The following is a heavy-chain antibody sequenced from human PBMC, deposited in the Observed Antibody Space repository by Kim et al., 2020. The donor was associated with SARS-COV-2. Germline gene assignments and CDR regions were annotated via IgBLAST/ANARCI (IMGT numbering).Heavy chain of an antibody. J-gene: IGHJ6*02. V-gene: IGHV3-20*01. D-gene: IGHD2-2*01. CDR2: INWNGDTT. CDR3: AAHIPVVGASLFPYTMYV. CDR1: GFIVDDYG. Sequence: GGSLRLSCVASGFIVDDYGMSWVREVPGKGLKWVSGINWNGDTTVYADSVKGRFTISRDNAKNSLYLQMRSLTTEDTALYHCAAHIPVVGASLFPYTMYVWGQETTVTVPS.